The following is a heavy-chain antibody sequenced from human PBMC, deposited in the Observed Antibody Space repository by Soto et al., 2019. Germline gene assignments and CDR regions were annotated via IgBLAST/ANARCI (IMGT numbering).Heavy chain of an antibody. J-gene: IGHJ6*02. Sequence: QVQLEQSGAEVKKPGSSVKVSCKASGGTFRTAAVSWVRQAPGQGLEWMGGIMPVFRTPDYAQKFHGRVTITADESTSISYTELSGLRSDDTAVYYCARDNDRPQLGGNYYYILVVWGQGTTITVSS. CDR1: GGTFRTAA. V-gene: IGHV1-69*12. CDR2: IMPVFRTP. CDR3: ARDNDRPQLGGNYYYILVV. D-gene: IGHD2-8*01.